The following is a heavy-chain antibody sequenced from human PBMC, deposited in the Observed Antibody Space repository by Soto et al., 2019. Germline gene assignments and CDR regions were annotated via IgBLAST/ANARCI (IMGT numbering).Heavy chain of an antibody. Sequence: EVQLLESGGGLVQPGGSLGLSCVASGFTFSNYDMNWVRQAPGKGLEWVSHISGSGDDTDYADSVKGRFTISRGSSKNTLYLQMNSLRAEDTALYYCAKDRAVVGTRTSGGFDCWGQGTLVTVSS. CDR3: AKDRAVVGTRTSGGFDC. J-gene: IGHJ4*02. CDR2: ISGSGDDT. D-gene: IGHD6-13*01. CDR1: GFTFSNYD. V-gene: IGHV3-23*01.